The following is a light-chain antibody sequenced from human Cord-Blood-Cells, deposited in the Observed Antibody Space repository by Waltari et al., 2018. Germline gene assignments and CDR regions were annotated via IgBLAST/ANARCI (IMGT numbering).Light chain of an antibody. CDR1: SPTIGAGYD. V-gene: IGLV1-40*01. Sequence: QSVLTQPPSVSGATGQRVTISCTGRSPTIGAGYDVHWYQQLPGPAPNLLIYGNSNRPSGVPDRFSGSKSGTSASLAITGLQAEDEADYYCQSYDSSLSGSVFGGGTKLTVL. CDR2: GNS. J-gene: IGLJ2*01. CDR3: QSYDSSLSGSV.